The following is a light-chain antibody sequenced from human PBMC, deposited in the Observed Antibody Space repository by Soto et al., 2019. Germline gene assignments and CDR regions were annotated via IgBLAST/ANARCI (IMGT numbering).Light chain of an antibody. CDR3: QQLNSPPIT. CDR2: DAS. V-gene: IGKV1-9*01. Sequence: IQLTQSPSSLSASVGDRVTITCRASQGISSYLAWYQQKPGKDPKLLIYDASTLQSGVPSRFSGGGSGTDFNLTISSLQPEDFATYYCQQLNSPPITFGQGTRLEIK. CDR1: QGISSY. J-gene: IGKJ5*01.